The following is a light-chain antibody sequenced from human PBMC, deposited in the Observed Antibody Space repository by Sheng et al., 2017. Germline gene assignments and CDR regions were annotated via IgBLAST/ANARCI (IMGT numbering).Light chain of an antibody. Sequence: QSVLTQPPSVSAAPGQRVPISCSGSSSNIGNNYVSWYQQVPGTAPKLLIYDDDQRPSGIPDRFSASKSGTSATLGITGLQTGDEADYYCGTWDSSLSAFVFGTGTKVTVL. CDR1: SSNIGNNY. CDR2: DDD. CDR3: GTWDSSLSAFV. V-gene: IGLV1-51*01. J-gene: IGLJ1*01.